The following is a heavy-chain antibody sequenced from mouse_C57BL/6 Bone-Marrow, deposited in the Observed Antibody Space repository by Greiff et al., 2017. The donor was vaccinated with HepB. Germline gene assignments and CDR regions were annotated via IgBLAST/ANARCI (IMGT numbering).Heavy chain of an antibody. V-gene: IGHV5-12*01. CDR3: ARRDSNYLWYFDV. CDR1: GFTFSDYY. J-gene: IGHJ1*03. Sequence: EVNVVESGGGLVQPGGSLKLSCAASGFTFSDYYMYWVRQTPEKRLEWVAYISNGGGSTYYPDTVKGRFTISRDNAKNTLYLQMSRLKSEDTAMYYCARRDSNYLWYFDVWGTGTTVTVSS. D-gene: IGHD2-5*01. CDR2: ISNGGGST.